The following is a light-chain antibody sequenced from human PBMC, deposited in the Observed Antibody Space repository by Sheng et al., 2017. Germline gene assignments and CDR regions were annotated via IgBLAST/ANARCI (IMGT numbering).Light chain of an antibody. J-gene: IGKJ2*03. CDR1: QNINNW. V-gene: IGKV1-5*03. Sequence: DIQMTQSPSTLSASVGDRVTITCRASQNINNWLAWYQQKPGKAPKVLIYMASTLTSGVPSRFSGSGSGTDFTLTISSLQPDDFATYYCQQYNGPMYSFGQGTKLEIK. CDR2: MAS. CDR3: QQYNGPMYS.